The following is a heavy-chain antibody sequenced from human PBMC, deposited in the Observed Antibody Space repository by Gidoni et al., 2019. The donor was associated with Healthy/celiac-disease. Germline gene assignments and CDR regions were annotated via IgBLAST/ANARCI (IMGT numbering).Heavy chain of an antibody. CDR1: GGSFSGYY. V-gene: IGHV4-34*01. CDR2: INHSGST. CDR3: ARDLRYFDWLLYEPPGDWFDP. D-gene: IGHD3-9*01. J-gene: IGHJ5*02. Sequence: QVQLQQWGAGLLKPSETLSLTCAVYGGSFSGYYWSWIRQPPGKGLEWIGEINHSGSTNYNPSLKSRVTISVDTSKNQFSLKLSSVTAADTAVYYCARDLRYFDWLLYEPPGDWFDPWGQGTLVTVSS.